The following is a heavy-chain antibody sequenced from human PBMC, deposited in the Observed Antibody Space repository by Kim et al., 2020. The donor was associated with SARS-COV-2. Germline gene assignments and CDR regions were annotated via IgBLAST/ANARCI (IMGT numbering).Heavy chain of an antibody. CDR2: IVPMLDKT. Sequence: SVKVSCKASGGTFNSYTLSWVRHAPGKGLEWMGRIVPMLDKTDYAQKFQGRFTITADESTSTVFMELSSLRSEDTAIYYCARVASLLGEDYWGQGTLVT. J-gene: IGHJ4*02. CDR3: ARVASLLGEDY. V-gene: IGHV1-69*08. CDR1: GGTFNSYT. D-gene: IGHD3-16*01.